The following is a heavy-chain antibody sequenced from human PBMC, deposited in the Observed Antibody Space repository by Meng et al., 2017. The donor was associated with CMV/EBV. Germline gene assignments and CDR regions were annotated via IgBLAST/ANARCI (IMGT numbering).Heavy chain of an antibody. CDR3: AREGIAAAVDY. J-gene: IGHJ4*02. D-gene: IGHD6-13*01. CDR2: INHSGST. V-gene: IGHV4-34*01. CDR1: GGSFSGYY. Sequence: SETLSLTCAVYGGSFSGYYWSWIRQPPGKGLEWIGEINHSGSTNYNPSLKSRITISVDTSKNQFSLKLSSVTAADTAVYYCAREGIAAAVDYWGQGTLVTVSS.